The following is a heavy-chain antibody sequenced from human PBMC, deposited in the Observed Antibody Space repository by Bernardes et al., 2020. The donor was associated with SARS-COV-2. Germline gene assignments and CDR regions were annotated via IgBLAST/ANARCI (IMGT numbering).Heavy chain of an antibody. D-gene: IGHD5-18*01. CDR1: GFTFSSYW. CDR2: IKEDGSEK. Sequence: GGSLRLSRAASGFTFSSYWMSWVRQAPGKGLEWVANIKEDGSEKNYVDSVKGRFSISRDNAKNSLYLQMNSLRAEDTAVYYCAKGGYRYGSWGQGTQVTVSS. J-gene: IGHJ5*02. V-gene: IGHV3-7*01. CDR3: AKGGYRYGS.